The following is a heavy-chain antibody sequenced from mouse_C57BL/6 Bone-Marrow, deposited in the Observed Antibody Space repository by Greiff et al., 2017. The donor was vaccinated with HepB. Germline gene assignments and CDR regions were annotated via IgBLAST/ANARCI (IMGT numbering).Heavy chain of an antibody. D-gene: IGHD1-1*01. CDR2: IYPGSGNT. CDR1: GYSFTSYY. V-gene: IGHV1-66*01. J-gene: IGHJ2*01. Sequence: QVQLKQSGPELVKPGASVKISCKASGYSFTSYYIHWVKQRPGQGLEWIGWIYPGSGNTKYNEKFKGKATLTADTSSSTAYMQLSSLTSEDSAVYYCARIPQKNYTFDYWGQGTTLTVSS. CDR3: ARIPQKNYTFDY.